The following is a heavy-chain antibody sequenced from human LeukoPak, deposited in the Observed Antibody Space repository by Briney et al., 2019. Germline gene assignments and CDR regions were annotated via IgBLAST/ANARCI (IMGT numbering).Heavy chain of an antibody. CDR3: ARRITMVRGPNLVRWFDP. Sequence: SETLSLTCAVYGGSFSGYCWSWIRQPPGKGLEWIGEINHSGSTNYNPSLKSRVTISVDTSKNQFPLKLSSVTAADTAVYYCARRITMVRGPNLVRWFDPWGQGTLVTVSS. CDR2: INHSGST. CDR1: GGSFSGYC. D-gene: IGHD3-10*01. J-gene: IGHJ5*02. V-gene: IGHV4-34*01.